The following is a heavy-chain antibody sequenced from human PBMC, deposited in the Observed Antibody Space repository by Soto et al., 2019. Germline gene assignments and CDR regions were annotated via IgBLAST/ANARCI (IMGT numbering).Heavy chain of an antibody. V-gene: IGHV3-30-3*01. Sequence: GGSLRLSCAASGFTFSSYAMHWVRQAPGKGLEWVAVISYDGSNKYYADSVKGRFTISRDNSKNTLYLQMNSLRAEDTAVYYCARDPSSTSTTVRRNRYYWGQGTLVTVSS. D-gene: IGHD4-4*01. CDR3: ARDPSSTSTTVRRNRYY. CDR1: GFTFSSYA. CDR2: ISYDGSNK. J-gene: IGHJ4*02.